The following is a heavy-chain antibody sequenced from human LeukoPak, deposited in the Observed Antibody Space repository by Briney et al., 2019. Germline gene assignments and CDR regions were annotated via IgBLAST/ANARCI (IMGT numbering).Heavy chain of an antibody. CDR2: IWYDGSNK. V-gene: IGHV3-33*01. Sequence: GGSLRLSCAASGFTFSNYGMHWVRQAPGKGLEWVAVIWYDGSNKYYADSVKGRFTISRDNSENTLYLQMNSLRAEDTAVYYCVRVAVAGNLNNWSDPWAQGTLVTVSS. CDR1: GFTFSNYG. CDR3: VRVAVAGNLNNWSDP. D-gene: IGHD6-19*01. J-gene: IGHJ5*02.